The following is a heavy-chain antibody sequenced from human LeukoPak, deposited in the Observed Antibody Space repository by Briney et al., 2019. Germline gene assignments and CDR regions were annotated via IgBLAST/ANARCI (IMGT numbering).Heavy chain of an antibody. CDR3: ARGQHSSGYYLPN. J-gene: IGHJ4*02. V-gene: IGHV1-69*05. Sequence: SVKVSCKASGGTFSSYAISRVRQAPGQGLEWMGRIIPIFGTANYAQKFQGRVTITTDESTSTAYMELSSLRSEDTAVYYCARGQHSSGYYLPNWGQGTLVTVSS. D-gene: IGHD3-22*01. CDR2: IIPIFGTA. CDR1: GGTFSSYA.